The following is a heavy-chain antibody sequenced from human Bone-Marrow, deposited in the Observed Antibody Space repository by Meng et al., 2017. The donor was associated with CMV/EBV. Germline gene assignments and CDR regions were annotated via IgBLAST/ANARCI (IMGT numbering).Heavy chain of an antibody. CDR3: AKGLGYSSSGGGIDY. Sequence: GESLKISCAASGFTFSSYAMSWVRQAPGKGLEWVSAISGSGGSTYYADSVKGRFTISRDNSKNTLYLQMNSLRAEDTAVYYCAKGLGYSSSGGGIDYWGQGTLVTVSS. CDR2: ISGSGGST. V-gene: IGHV3-23*01. J-gene: IGHJ4*02. D-gene: IGHD6-6*01. CDR1: GFTFSSYA.